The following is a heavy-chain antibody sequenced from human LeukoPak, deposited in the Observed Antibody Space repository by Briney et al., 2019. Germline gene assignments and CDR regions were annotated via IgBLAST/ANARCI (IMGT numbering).Heavy chain of an antibody. V-gene: IGHV4-61*02. J-gene: IGHJ4*02. CDR2: IYTSGST. CDR3: AREGCTNGVCYFDY. CDR1: GGSISSGSYY. D-gene: IGHD2-8*01. Sequence: SETLSLTCTVSGGSISSGSYYWSWIRQPAGKGLEWIGRIYTSGSTNYNPSLKSRVTISVDTSKNQFSLKLSSVTAADTAVYYCAREGCTNGVCYFDYWGQGTLVTVSS.